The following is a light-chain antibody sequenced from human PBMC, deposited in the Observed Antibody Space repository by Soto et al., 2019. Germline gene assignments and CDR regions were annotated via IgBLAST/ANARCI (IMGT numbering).Light chain of an antibody. Sequence: QSVLTQPPSASGSPGQSVTISCTGTSSDVGGYNYVSWYQRHPGKAPKLMIYEVTKRPSGVPDRFSGSKSGNTASLTVSGLQAEDEADYYCCSYAGSNNLKVFGTGTKLTVL. CDR1: SSDVGGYNY. V-gene: IGLV2-8*01. J-gene: IGLJ1*01. CDR3: CSYAGSNNLKV. CDR2: EVT.